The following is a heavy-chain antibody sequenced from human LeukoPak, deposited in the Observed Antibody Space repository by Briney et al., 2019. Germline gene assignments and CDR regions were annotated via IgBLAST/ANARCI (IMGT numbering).Heavy chain of an antibody. Sequence: SVKVSCKASGYTFTSYDNDWVRQATGQGLEWMGWMNPNSGNTGYAQKFQGRVTITRNTSISTAYMELSSLRSEDTVVYYCASREFLENWGQGALVTVSS. CDR3: ASREFLEN. J-gene: IGHJ4*02. CDR1: GYTFTSYD. D-gene: IGHD3-3*01. V-gene: IGHV1-8*03. CDR2: MNPNSGNT.